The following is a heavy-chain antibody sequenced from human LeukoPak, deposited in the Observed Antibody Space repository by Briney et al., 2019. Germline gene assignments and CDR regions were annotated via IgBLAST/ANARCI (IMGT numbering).Heavy chain of an antibody. CDR2: INWNGGST. CDR3: AAISIAVAVDFDY. D-gene: IGHD6-19*01. V-gene: IGHV3-20*04. J-gene: IGHJ4*02. CDR1: GFTLDDYG. Sequence: PGGSLRLSCAASGFTLDDYGMSWVSHAPGKGLEWVSGINWNGGSTVYADSVKGRFTISRDNAKNSLYMQMNSLRAEDTALYYCAAISIAVAVDFDYWGQGTLVTVSS.